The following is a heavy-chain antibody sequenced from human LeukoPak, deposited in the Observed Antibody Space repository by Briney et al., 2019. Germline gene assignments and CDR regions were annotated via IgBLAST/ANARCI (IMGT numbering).Heavy chain of an antibody. Sequence: PGGSLRLSCAASGFTFSSYGMHWVRQAPGKGLEWVAFIRYDGSNKYYADSVKGRFTISRDNSKNTLYLQMNSLRAEDTAVYYCAKTGRDYYYYYMDVWGKGATVTVSS. J-gene: IGHJ6*03. V-gene: IGHV3-30*02. CDR2: IRYDGSNK. CDR3: AKTGRDYYYYYMDV. CDR1: GFTFSSYG. D-gene: IGHD3-10*01.